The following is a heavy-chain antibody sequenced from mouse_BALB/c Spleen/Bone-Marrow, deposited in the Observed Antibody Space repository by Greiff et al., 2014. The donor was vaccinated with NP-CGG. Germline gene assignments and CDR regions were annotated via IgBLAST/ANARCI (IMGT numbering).Heavy chain of an antibody. V-gene: IGHV5-6-3*01. D-gene: IGHD1-1*01. J-gene: IGHJ2*01. Sequence: EVMLVESGGGLVQPGGSLKLSCAASGFTFRSYGMSWVRQSPGKRLELVGCISSNSGSTYYADSVKGRFTISRANAKNTPALQMSSLKSEDTATYYCARGNYGTYVDYFDYWGQGTLLTVS. CDR2: ISSNSGST. CDR3: ARGNYGTYVDYFDY. CDR1: GFTFRSYG.